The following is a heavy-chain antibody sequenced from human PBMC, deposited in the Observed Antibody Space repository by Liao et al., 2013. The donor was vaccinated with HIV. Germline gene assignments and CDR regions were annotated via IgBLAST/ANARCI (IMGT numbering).Heavy chain of an antibody. Sequence: QVQLQQWGAGLLKPSETLSLTCAVYGGSFSGYYWSWIRQPPGKGLEWIGEINHSGSTNYNPSLKSRVTISVDTSKNQFSLKLSSVTAADTAVYYCTRRFAVVVITRAFDIWGQGTMVTVSS. CDR1: GGSFSGYY. CDR3: TRRFAVVVITRAFDI. D-gene: IGHD3-22*01. V-gene: IGHV4-34*01. CDR2: INHSGST. J-gene: IGHJ3*02.